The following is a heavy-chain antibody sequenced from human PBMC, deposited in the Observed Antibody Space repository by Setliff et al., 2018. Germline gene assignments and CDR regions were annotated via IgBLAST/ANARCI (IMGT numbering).Heavy chain of an antibody. CDR2: IRNKANSYAT. J-gene: IGHJ3*01. CDR1: GFTFSDST. D-gene: IGHD3-3*01. CDR3: VRHMTYYDFWRGYYSTSDAFHV. V-gene: IGHV3-73*01. Sequence: LRLSCAASGFTFSDSTMHWVRQASGNGLEWVGRIRNKANSYATAYATSVQDRFTISRHDSESTTYLQMNGLKTEETAVYYCVRHMTYYDFWRGYYSTSDAFHVWGQGTMVTVSS.